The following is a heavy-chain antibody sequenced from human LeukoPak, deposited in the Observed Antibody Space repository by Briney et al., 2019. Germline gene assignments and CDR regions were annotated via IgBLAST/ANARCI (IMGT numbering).Heavy chain of an antibody. V-gene: IGHV3-30*03. CDR1: GFTFSTYG. CDR3: ARDRGYYDRSGYFYDSN. D-gene: IGHD3-22*01. CDR2: ISYDGNDK. Sequence: PGGSLRLSCAASGFTFSTYGMHWVRQAPGKGLEWVAVISYDGNDKYFADFVKGRFTISRDNSKNTLYLQMNSLRAEDTAVYYCARDRGYYDRSGYFYDSNWGQGTLVTVSS. J-gene: IGHJ4*02.